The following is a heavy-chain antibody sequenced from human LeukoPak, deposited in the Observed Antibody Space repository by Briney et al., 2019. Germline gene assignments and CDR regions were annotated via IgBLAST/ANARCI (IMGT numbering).Heavy chain of an antibody. D-gene: IGHD2-2*01. CDR1: GFTFTSYT. Sequence: GGSLRLSCAASGFTFTSYTMNWVRQAPGKGLEWVSSISTRSSYIYYADSVKGRFTISRDNAKNSLYLQLNSLRAEDTAVYYCARAVGHCSTTSCYAWLDPWGQGTLVTVSS. CDR2: ISTRSSYI. J-gene: IGHJ5*02. V-gene: IGHV3-21*01. CDR3: ARAVGHCSTTSCYAWLDP.